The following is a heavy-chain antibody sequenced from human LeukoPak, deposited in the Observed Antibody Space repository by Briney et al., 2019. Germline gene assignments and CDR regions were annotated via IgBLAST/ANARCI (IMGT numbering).Heavy chain of an antibody. CDR1: GFTFDDYA. J-gene: IGHJ6*02. CDR3: AEDRGGRIAVAGTRYYYYGMDV. D-gene: IGHD6-19*01. Sequence: GGSLRLSCAASGFTFDDYAMHWVRQAPGKGLEWVSGISWNSGSIGYADPVKGRFTISRDNAKNSLYLQMNSLRAEDTALYYCAEDRGGRIAVAGTRYYYYGMDVWGQGTTVTVSS. V-gene: IGHV3-9*01. CDR2: ISWNSGSI.